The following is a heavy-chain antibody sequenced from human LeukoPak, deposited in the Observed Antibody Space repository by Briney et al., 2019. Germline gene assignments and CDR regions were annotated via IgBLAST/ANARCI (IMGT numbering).Heavy chain of an antibody. CDR2: IWYDGSNK. Sequence: GRSLRLSCAASGFTFSSYGMHWVRQAPGKGLEWVAVIWYDGSNKYYADSVKGRFTFSRDNSKNTLYLQMNSLRAEDTAVYYCARDDGHMIVPDYWGQGTLVTVSS. D-gene: IGHD3-22*01. V-gene: IGHV3-33*01. CDR1: GFTFSSYG. J-gene: IGHJ4*02. CDR3: ARDDGHMIVPDY.